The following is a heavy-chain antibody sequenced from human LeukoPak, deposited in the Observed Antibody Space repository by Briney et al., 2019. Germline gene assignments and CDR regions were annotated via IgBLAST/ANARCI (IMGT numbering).Heavy chain of an antibody. J-gene: IGHJ4*02. CDR1: GYTFTNYA. V-gene: IGHV1-3*03. D-gene: IGHD4-23*01. CDR3: ARTRDYGGNWGFDY. Sequence: GASVKVSCKASGYTFTNYAIQWVRQAPGQRLEWMVWINAGNGNTKYSQEFQDRVTITRDTSASTVYMELSSLRSEDLAVYYCARTRDYGGNWGFDYWGQGTLVTVSS. CDR2: INAGNGNT.